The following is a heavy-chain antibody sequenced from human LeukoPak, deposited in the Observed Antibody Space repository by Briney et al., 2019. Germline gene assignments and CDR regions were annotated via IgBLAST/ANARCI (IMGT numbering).Heavy chain of an antibody. CDR1: GYSISSGYY. J-gene: IGHJ4*02. D-gene: IGHD2-2*01. CDR3: ARIVGYCSSTSCHNYLDY. CDR2: IFHSGST. V-gene: IGHV4-38-2*01. Sequence: SSESLSLTCAVSGYSISSGYYWGWIRQPPGKGLEWIGSIFHSGSTYYNPSLKSRATISVDTSKNQFSLKLSSVTAADTAVYYCARIVGYCSSTSCHNYLDYWGQGTLVTVSS.